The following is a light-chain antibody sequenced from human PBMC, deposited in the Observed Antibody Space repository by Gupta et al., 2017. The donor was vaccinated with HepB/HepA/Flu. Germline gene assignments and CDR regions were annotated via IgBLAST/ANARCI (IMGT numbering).Light chain of an antibody. J-gene: IGKJ4*01. CDR3: QQNNWHPLT. CDR1: QDSRTD. V-gene: IGKV1-17*01. Sequence: DLQMTQSPSSLSASEGDRVTITCRASQDSRTDLGWYQQKPGKAPKLLIDAASSLQSGAPSRCSGGGSRKVTVITSSRLQAEDAASYCHQQNNWHPLTFGGGTKVELK. CDR2: AAS.